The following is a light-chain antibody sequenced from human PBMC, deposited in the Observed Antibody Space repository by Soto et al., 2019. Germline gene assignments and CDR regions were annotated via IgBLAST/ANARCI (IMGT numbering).Light chain of an antibody. V-gene: IGKV3-20*01. CDR3: QQLRT. J-gene: IGKJ1*01. Sequence: IVLTQSPGTLSLSPGERAARSCRASETVRSNYLAWYQQKPGQAPRLLIYGASNRATGIPDRFSGSGSGXDFXLTISRLEPEDFAVYYCQQLRTFGQGTKVEIK. CDR2: GAS. CDR1: ETVRSNY.